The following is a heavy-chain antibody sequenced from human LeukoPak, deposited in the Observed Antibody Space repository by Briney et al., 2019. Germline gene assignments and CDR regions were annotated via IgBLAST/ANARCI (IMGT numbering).Heavy chain of an antibody. CDR2: ISSSSSYI. D-gene: IGHD1-1*01. CDR1: GFTFSRHS. J-gene: IGHJ6*03. V-gene: IGHV3-21*01. Sequence: TGGSLRLSCAASGFTFSRHSINWVRQAPGKGLEWVSSISSSSSYIYYADSVKGRFTISRDNAKNSLYLRMNSLRAEDTAVYYCARDTPGFAYYYYYYYMDVWGKGTTVTVSS. CDR3: ARDTPGFAYYYYYYYMDV.